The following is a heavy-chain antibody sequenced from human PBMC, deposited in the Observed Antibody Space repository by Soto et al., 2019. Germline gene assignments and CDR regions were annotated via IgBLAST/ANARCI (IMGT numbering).Heavy chain of an antibody. CDR2: ISGSGGST. CDR1: GFTFSSYA. CDR3: AKVSAVVIAITPPFDY. D-gene: IGHD2-21*01. J-gene: IGHJ4*02. Sequence: GGSLRLSCAASGFTFSSYAMSWVRQAPGKGLEWVSAISGSGGSTYYADSVKGRFTISRDNSKNTLYLQMNSLRAEDTAVYYCAKVSAVVIAITPPFDYWGQGTLVTVSS. V-gene: IGHV3-23*01.